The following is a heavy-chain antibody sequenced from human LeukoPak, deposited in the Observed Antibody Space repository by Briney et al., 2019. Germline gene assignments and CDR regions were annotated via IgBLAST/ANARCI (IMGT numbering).Heavy chain of an antibody. CDR3: ATRDFDF. Sequence: SGGSLRLSCAASGFTFSSYGMHWVRQAPGKGPQWVAVISYDGNNTFYADSVKGRFTVFRDNSKNTVFLQMNNLRHEDTALYYCATRDFDFWGQGTLVTVSS. CDR2: ISYDGNNT. J-gene: IGHJ4*02. CDR1: GFTFSSYG. V-gene: IGHV3-30*03.